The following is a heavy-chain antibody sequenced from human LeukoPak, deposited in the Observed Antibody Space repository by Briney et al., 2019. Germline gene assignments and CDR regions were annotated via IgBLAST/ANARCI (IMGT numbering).Heavy chain of an antibody. Sequence: GGSLRLSCAASGFTFSTYGMHWVRQAPGKELEWVTIIWYDGSNKYYADSVKGRFTISRDNSKNTLYLQMNSLRAEDTAVYYCARQSGSSFDYWGQGTLVTVSS. J-gene: IGHJ4*02. CDR3: ARQSGSSFDY. CDR1: GFTFSTYG. V-gene: IGHV3-33*01. D-gene: IGHD1-26*01. CDR2: IWYDGSNK.